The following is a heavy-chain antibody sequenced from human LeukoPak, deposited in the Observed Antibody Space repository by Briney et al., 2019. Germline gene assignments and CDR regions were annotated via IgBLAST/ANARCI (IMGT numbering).Heavy chain of an antibody. Sequence: PSETLSLTCTVSGGSISSSSFYWGWIRQPLGKGLEWIGSIYYSGSTYYNPSLKSRVTISVDTSKNQFSLKLSSVTAADTAVYYCARGIAAALRLFWFDPWGQGTLVTVSS. CDR1: GGSISSSSFY. J-gene: IGHJ5*02. D-gene: IGHD6-13*01. CDR2: IYYSGST. CDR3: ARGIAAALRLFWFDP. V-gene: IGHV4-39*07.